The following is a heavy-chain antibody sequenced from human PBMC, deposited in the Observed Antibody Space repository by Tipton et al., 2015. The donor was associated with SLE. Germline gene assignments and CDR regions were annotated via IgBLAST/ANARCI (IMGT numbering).Heavy chain of an antibody. CDR1: GGSISSSSYY. J-gene: IGHJ4*02. CDR2: IYYSGGT. CDR3: ARVDRRTWTPFEY. Sequence: TLSLTCTVSGGSISSSSYYWGWIRQPPGKGLEWIGSIYYSGGTYYNPSLKSRVTISVDTSKNQFSLNLSSVTAADTAVYYCARVDRRTWTPFEYWGQGILVTVSS. V-gene: IGHV4-39*07. D-gene: IGHD1-1*01.